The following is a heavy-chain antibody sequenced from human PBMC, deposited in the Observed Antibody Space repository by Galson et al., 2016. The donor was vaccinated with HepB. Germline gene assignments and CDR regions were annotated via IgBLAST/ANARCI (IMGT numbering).Heavy chain of an antibody. CDR3: AGRPITMVRGVIINYWYFDL. D-gene: IGHD3-10*01. Sequence: SLRLSCAGSGFTFSRYGMTWVRQAPGKGLEDVSSISMSGNSRDYAESVKGRFTISRDNAKNSLYLQMNSPRAEDTAVYYCAGRPITMVRGVIINYWYFDLWGRGTLVTVSS. V-gene: IGHV3-21*01. J-gene: IGHJ2*01. CDR1: GFTFSRYG. CDR2: ISMSGNSR.